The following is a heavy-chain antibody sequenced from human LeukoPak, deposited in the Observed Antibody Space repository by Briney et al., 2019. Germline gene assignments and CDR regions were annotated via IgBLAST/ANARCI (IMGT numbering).Heavy chain of an antibody. CDR2: IYPGDSDP. D-gene: IGHD6-13*01. V-gene: IGHV5-51*01. J-gene: IGHJ4*02. CDR3: VRHGLGSSWFGFDY. Sequence: GESLKISCKGSGYTFTTYWIGWVRQMPGKGLEWMGIIYPGDSDPRYSPSFQGQVTISADKSISTAYLQWSSLKASDSAMYYCVRHGLGSSWFGFDYWGQGALVTVSS. CDR1: GYTFTTYW.